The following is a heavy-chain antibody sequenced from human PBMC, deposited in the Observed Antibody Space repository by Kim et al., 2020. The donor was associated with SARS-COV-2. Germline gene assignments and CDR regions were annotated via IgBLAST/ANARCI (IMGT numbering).Heavy chain of an antibody. CDR3: ARETHSSSDV. Sequence: SETLSLTCAVYGGSFSGYYWSWIRQPPGKGLEWIGEINHSGSTNYNPSLKSRVTISVDTSKNQFSRKLSSVTAAATAVYYFARETHSSSDVWGQGTTVTV. D-gene: IGHD6-6*01. CDR1: GGSFSGYY. V-gene: IGHV4-34*01. CDR2: INHSGST. J-gene: IGHJ6*02.